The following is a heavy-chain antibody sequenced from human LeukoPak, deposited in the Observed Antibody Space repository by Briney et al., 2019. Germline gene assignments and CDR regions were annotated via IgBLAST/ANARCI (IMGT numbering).Heavy chain of an antibody. J-gene: IGHJ4*02. V-gene: IGHV3-30*18. CDR3: AKASSIYCSGGSCYYFDY. CDR2: ISYDGSNK. Sequence: GGSLRLSCAASGFTFSSYGMHWVRQAPGKGLEWVAVISYDGSNKYYADSVKGRFTITRDNSKNTLYLQMNSLRAEDTAVYYCAKASSIYCSGGSCYYFDYWGQGTLVTVSS. D-gene: IGHD2-15*01. CDR1: GFTFSSYG.